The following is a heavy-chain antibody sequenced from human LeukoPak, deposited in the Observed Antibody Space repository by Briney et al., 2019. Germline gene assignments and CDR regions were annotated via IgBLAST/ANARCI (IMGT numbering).Heavy chain of an antibody. Sequence: GGSLRLSCAASRFTFSMYAMTWVRQAPGKGLEWVSGISDSGGRTFYADSVKGRFTIPRDNSKNILYLQMNSLRAEDTAVYYCAKGDVVAPADVDYYYYGMDVWGQGTTVTVSS. CDR2: ISDSGGRT. CDR3: AKGDVVAPADVDYYYYGMDV. J-gene: IGHJ6*02. D-gene: IGHD2-2*01. V-gene: IGHV3-23*01. CDR1: RFTFSMYA.